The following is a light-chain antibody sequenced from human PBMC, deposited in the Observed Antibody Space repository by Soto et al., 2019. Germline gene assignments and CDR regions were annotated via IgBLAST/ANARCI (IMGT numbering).Light chain of an antibody. V-gene: IGKV1-39*01. Sequence: DIRMTQSPASLSASLGDRVTITCWASQSISSYLNWYQQKPGKAPKLLIYAASSLQSGVPSRFSGSGYGTDFNLTISSLQTEDFATYDGQQSYSNPRTFGQGTKVDIK. CDR2: AAS. CDR3: QQSYSNPRT. J-gene: IGKJ1*01. CDR1: QSISSY.